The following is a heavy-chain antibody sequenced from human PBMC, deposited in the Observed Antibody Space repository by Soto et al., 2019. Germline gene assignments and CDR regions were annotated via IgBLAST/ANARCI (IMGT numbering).Heavy chain of an antibody. CDR1: GYTFTDYY. V-gene: IGHV1-2*04. CDR3: ATSRISIAVAGETEYYFDY. J-gene: IGHJ4*02. D-gene: IGHD6-19*01. CDR2: INTNNGDT. Sequence: GASVKVSCKASGYTFTDYYIHWLRQAPEQGLEWMGWINTNNGDTNYAQKFQGWVTMTRDTSISTAYMELSRLRSDDTAVYYCATSRISIAVAGETEYYFDYWGQGTLVTVSS.